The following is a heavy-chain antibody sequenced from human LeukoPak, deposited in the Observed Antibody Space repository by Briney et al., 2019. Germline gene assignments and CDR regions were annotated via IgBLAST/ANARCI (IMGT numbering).Heavy chain of an antibody. J-gene: IGHJ5*02. CDR3: ARFPRNSDYASGWFDP. Sequence: ASVKVSCKASAYTFTDYHIHWVRQAPGQGFEWTGWINPKTGDTYYAQEFQGRVTMTRDTSITTAYMDLRRLRSDDSAVYYCARFPRNSDYASGWFDPWGQGTLVTVSS. V-gene: IGHV1-2*02. D-gene: IGHD3-10*01. CDR1: AYTFTDYH. CDR2: INPKTGDT.